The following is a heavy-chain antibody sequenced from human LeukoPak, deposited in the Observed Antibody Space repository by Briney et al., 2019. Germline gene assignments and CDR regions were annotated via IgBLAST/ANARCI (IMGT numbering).Heavy chain of an antibody. CDR2: ISYSGST. V-gene: IGHV4-39*01. D-gene: IGHD3-16*02. Sequence: SETLSLTCTVSGGSISSSGYYWVWIRQPPGKGLEWIGSISYSGSTYYNPSLKSRVTISVDTSKNQFSLKLSSVTAADTAVYYCARSYDYIWWNYRSFDSWGQGTLVTVSS. CDR1: GGSISSSGYY. J-gene: IGHJ4*02. CDR3: ARSYDYIWWNYRSFDS.